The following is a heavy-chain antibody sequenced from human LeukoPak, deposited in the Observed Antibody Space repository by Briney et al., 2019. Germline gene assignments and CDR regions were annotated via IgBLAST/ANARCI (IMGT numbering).Heavy chain of an antibody. CDR2: IKQDGSEK. Sequence: PGGSLRLSCAASGFTFSSYWMSWVRQAPGKGLEWVANIKQDGSEKYYVDSVKGRSTISRDNAKNSLYLQMNSLRAEDTAVYYCARDRYYDSSGPTLYYFDYWGQGTLVTVSS. CDR3: ARDRYYDSSGPTLYYFDY. D-gene: IGHD3-22*01. CDR1: GFTFSSYW. J-gene: IGHJ4*02. V-gene: IGHV3-7*01.